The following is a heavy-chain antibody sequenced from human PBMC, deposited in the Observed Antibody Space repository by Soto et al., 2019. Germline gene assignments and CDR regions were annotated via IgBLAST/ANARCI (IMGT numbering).Heavy chain of an antibody. V-gene: IGHV1-3*01. Sequence: ASVKVSCKASGYTFTSYAMHWVRQAPGQRLEWMGWINAGNGNTKYSQKFQGRVTITRDTSASTAYMELSSLRSEDTAVYYCARRDDYGDYDFDYGGQGTLVTVSS. D-gene: IGHD4-17*01. CDR3: ARRDDYGDYDFDY. J-gene: IGHJ4*02. CDR2: INAGNGNT. CDR1: GYTFTSYA.